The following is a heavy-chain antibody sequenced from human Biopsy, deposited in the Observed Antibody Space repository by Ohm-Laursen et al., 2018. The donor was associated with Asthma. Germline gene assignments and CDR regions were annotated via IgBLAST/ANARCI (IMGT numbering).Heavy chain of an antibody. CDR3: ARKAGSCSSRTCYSLDF. D-gene: IGHD2-15*01. V-gene: IGHV1-69*13. CDR2: INSVFGTP. Sequence: ASVKVSCKSLGGTFNTYVIGWVRQAPGQGLEWMGGINSVFGTPTYPQKFQDRVTITADGSTSTVYMELSSLRSEDTAVYYCARKAGSCSSRTCYSLDFWGQGTLVTVSS. J-gene: IGHJ4*02. CDR1: GGTFNTYV.